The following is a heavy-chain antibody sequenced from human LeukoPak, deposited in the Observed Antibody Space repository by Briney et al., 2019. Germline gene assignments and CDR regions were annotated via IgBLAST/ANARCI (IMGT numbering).Heavy chain of an antibody. J-gene: IGHJ4*02. D-gene: IGHD2-2*01. CDR3: AREGAIVVVPAAPRAFDY. V-gene: IGHV3-48*01. CDR2: ISGNSNTI. Sequence: GGSLRLSCTASEFTLSSYSMNWVRQAPGKGLEWVSYISGNSNTIYYAGSVKGRFTISRDNAKNTLYLQMNSLRAEDTAVYYCAREGAIVVVPAAPRAFDYWGQGTLVTVSS. CDR1: EFTLSSYS.